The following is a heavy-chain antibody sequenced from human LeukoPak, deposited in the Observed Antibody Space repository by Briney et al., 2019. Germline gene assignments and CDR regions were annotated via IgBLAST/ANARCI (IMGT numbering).Heavy chain of an antibody. CDR1: GFSISSYA. J-gene: IGHJ4*02. D-gene: IGHD5-18*01. V-gene: IGHV3-64*01. Sequence: GGSLRHSCATSGFSISSYALHWVRQAPGTGLQYVSGISNGGSIDYANSVKGRFTIPRDNSKNTLYLQMGSLRPEDMAVYYCARDFSYGSGFDYWGQGILVTVSS. CDR3: ARDFSYGSGFDY. CDR2: ISNGGSI.